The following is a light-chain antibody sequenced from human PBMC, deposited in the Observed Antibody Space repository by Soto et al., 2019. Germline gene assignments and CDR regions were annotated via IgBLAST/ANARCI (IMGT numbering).Light chain of an antibody. CDR3: ISYTSSSTYV. CDR1: SSDVGAYNY. J-gene: IGLJ1*01. Sequence: QSALTQPASVSGSPGQSITLSCTGTSSDVGAYNYVSWYQQNPGKAPKLMIYDVSTRPSGISNRFSGSKSGNTASLTISGLQAEDEADYYRISYTSSSTYVFGTGTKLTVL. CDR2: DVS. V-gene: IGLV2-14*01.